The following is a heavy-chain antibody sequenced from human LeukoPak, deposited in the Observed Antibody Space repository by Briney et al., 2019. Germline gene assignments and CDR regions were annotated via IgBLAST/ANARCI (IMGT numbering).Heavy chain of an antibody. J-gene: IGHJ4*02. CDR1: GFTFSSYA. Sequence: PGGSLRLFCAASGFTFSSYAMHWVRQAPGKGLEWVAVISYDGSNKYYADSVKGRFTISRDNSKNTLYLQMNSLRAEDTAVYYCARVGIYCSSTSCYVPFDYWGQGTLVTVSS. V-gene: IGHV3-30*04. CDR2: ISYDGSNK. CDR3: ARVGIYCSSTSCYVPFDY. D-gene: IGHD2-2*01.